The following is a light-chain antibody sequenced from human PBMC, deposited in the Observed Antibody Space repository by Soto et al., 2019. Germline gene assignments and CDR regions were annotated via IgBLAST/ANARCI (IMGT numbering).Light chain of an antibody. CDR2: GAS. J-gene: IGKJ1*01. CDR1: QTVRSK. Sequence: EIVMTQSPATLSVSPGERATLSCRASQTVRSKLAWYQQKGGQAPRLLIYGASTRATGVPARFSGSGSGTQFTLTISNLQSEDFAVYYCQHYINWPPETFGQGTKVEIK. V-gene: IGKV3-15*01. CDR3: QHYINWPPET.